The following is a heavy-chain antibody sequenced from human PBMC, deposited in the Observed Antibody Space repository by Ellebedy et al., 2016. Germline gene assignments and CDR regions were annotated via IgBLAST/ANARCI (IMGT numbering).Heavy chain of an antibody. CDR3: ARGNTIPGPEPLDY. J-gene: IGHJ4*02. V-gene: IGHV3-23*01. Sequence: GESLKISCEASGFTFRSYAMSWVRQAPGKGLEWVSAISGSDGTTSYADSVKGRFTISRDNSKNTLYLQMNSLRDEDTAVYYCARGNTIPGPEPLDYWGQGTLITVSS. CDR2: ISGSDGTT. D-gene: IGHD1-14*01. CDR1: GFTFRSYA.